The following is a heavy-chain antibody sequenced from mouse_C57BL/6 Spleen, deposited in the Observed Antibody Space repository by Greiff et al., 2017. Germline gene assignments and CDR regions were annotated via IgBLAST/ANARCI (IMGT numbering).Heavy chain of an antibody. J-gene: IGHJ2*01. CDR3: AREGAGTFDY. CDR1: GFTFSSYA. Sequence: DVQLVESGGGLVKPGGSLKLSCAASGFTFSSYAMSWVRQTPEKRLEWVATISDGGSYTYYPDNVKGRFTISRDNAKNNLYLQMSHLKSEDTAMYYCAREGAGTFDYWGQGTTLTVSS. V-gene: IGHV5-4*01. CDR2: ISDGGSYT. D-gene: IGHD4-1*01.